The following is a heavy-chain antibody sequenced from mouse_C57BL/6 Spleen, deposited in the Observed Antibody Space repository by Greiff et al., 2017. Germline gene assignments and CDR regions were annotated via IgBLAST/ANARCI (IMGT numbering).Heavy chain of an antibody. V-gene: IGHV1-64*01. D-gene: IGHD2-4*01. CDR3: ARNDYSPHFDH. Sequence: VQLQQPGAELVKPGASVKLSCKASGYTFTSYWMHWVKQRPGQGLEWIGMIHPNSGSTNYNEKFKSKATLTVDKSSSTAYMQLSSLTSEDSAVXYCARNDYSPHFDHWGQGTTLTVSS. J-gene: IGHJ2*01. CDR1: GYTFTSYW. CDR2: IHPNSGST.